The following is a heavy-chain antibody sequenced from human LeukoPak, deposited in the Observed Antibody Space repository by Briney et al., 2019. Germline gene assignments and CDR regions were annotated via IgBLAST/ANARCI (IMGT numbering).Heavy chain of an antibody. Sequence: ASVKVSCKASGYTFTGYYMHWVRQAPGQGVEWMGWINPNSGGTNYAQKFQGRVTMTRDTSISTAYMELSRLRSDDTAVYYCARYSYYYYYMDVWGKGTTVTVSS. V-gene: IGHV1-2*02. J-gene: IGHJ6*03. CDR1: GYTFTGYY. CDR3: ARYSYYYYYMDV. CDR2: INPNSGGT.